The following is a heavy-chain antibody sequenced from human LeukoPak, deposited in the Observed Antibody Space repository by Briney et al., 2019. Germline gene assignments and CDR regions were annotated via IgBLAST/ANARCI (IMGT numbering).Heavy chain of an antibody. CDR2: MNPNSGNT. V-gene: IGHV1-8*03. CDR1: GYTFTSYD. J-gene: IGHJ4*02. D-gene: IGHD6-13*01. CDR3: AYSSSWYHTHFDY. Sequence: ASVKVSCKASGYTFTSYDINWVRQATGQGLEWMGWMNPNSGNTGYAQKFQGRVTITRNTSISTAYMELSSLRSEDTAVYYCAYSSSWYHTHFDYWGQGTLVTVSS.